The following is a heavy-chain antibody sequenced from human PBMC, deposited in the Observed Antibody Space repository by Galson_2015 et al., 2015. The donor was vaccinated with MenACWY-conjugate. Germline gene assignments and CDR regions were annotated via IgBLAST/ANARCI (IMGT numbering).Heavy chain of an antibody. CDR2: INSDGSST. J-gene: IGHJ4*02. V-gene: IGHV3-74*01. CDR1: GFTFSSYW. Sequence: SLRLSCAVSGFTFSSYWMHWVRQAPGKGLVWVSRINSDGSSTSYADTAKGRFTISRDNAKNTLYLQMNSLRAEDTAVYYCARTGGYRIEIDYWGQGTLVTVSS. CDR3: ARTGGYRIEIDY. D-gene: IGHD3-22*01.